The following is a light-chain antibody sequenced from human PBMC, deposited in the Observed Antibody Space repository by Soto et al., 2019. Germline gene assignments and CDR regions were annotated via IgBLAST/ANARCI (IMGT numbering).Light chain of an antibody. J-gene: IGKJ3*01. Sequence: DIQMTQSPSSLSASVGDRVTISCRASQSINTYLNWYQQNPGTAPKVLIYAASSLQSGVPSRFSGSGSGTDFTLTISSLQSEDFATYYCQQSFKTPFTFGPGTKVDIK. CDR3: QQSFKTPFT. V-gene: IGKV1-39*01. CDR1: QSINTY. CDR2: AAS.